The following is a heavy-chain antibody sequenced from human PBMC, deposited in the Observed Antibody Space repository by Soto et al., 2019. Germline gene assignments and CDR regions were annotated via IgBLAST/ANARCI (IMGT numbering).Heavy chain of an antibody. CDR3: ARDPRGTASRFDY. J-gene: IGHJ4*02. V-gene: IGHV1-46*01. D-gene: IGHD3-16*01. CDR2: INPTDGST. CDR1: GYTFTDYY. Sequence: QVQLVQSGAEVKKPGASVKVSCTASGYTFTDYYIHWVRQAPGQGLEWMGIINPTDGSTSYPQKFXXRXXMTRDTSTSSVYMELSSLTSEETAIYYCARDPRGTASRFDYWGQGTLVTVSS.